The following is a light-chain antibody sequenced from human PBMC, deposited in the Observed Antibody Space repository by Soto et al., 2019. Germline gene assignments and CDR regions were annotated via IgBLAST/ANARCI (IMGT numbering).Light chain of an antibody. Sequence: AIRMTQSPSSFSASTGDRVTITCRASQGISSYLAWYQQKPGKAPKLLIYAASTLQSGVPSRFSGSGSGTDFTLTISCLQSEDIATYYSEQYYSYPRAFGQGTK. CDR3: EQYYSYPRA. V-gene: IGKV1-8*01. J-gene: IGKJ1*01. CDR1: QGISSY. CDR2: AAS.